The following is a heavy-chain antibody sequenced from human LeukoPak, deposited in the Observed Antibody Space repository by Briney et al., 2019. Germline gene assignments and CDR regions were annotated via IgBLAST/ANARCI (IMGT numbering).Heavy chain of an antibody. V-gene: IGHV3-23*01. CDR2: ISGSGGST. Sequence: GGSLRLSCAAPGFTFSSYAMSWVRQAPGKGLEWVSAISGSGGSTYYADSVKGRFTISRDNSKNTLYLQMNSLRAEDTAVYHCAKDKFSYPVAGTFDYWGQGTLVTVSS. CDR3: AKDKFSYPVAGTFDY. CDR1: GFTFSSYA. J-gene: IGHJ4*02. D-gene: IGHD6-19*01.